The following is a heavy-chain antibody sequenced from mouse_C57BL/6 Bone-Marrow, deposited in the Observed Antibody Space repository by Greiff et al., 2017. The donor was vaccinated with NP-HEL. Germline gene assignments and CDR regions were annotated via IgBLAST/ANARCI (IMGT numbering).Heavy chain of an antibody. J-gene: IGHJ3*01. Sequence: DVHLVESGGGLVKPGGSLKLSCAASGFTFSDYGMHWVRQAPEKGLEWVAYISSGSSTIYYADTVKGRFTISRDNAKNTLFLQMTSLRSEDTAMYYCARLHPYWGQGTLVTVSA. V-gene: IGHV5-17*01. CDR3: ARLHPY. CDR1: GFTFSDYG. CDR2: ISSGSSTI.